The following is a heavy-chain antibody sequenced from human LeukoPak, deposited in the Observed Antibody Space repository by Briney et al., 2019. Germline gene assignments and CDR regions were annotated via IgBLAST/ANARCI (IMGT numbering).Heavy chain of an antibody. V-gene: IGHV3-33*01. D-gene: IGHD4-17*01. CDR1: GFTFSSYG. J-gene: IGHJ6*02. CDR3: ARGEGDYDYGDYDYYYGMDV. CDR2: IWYDGSNK. Sequence: GGSLRLSCAASGFTFSSYGMHWVLQAPGKGLEWVAVIWYDGSNKYYADSVKGRFTISRDNSKNTLYLQMNSLRAEDTAVYYCARGEGDYDYGDYDYYYGMDVWGQGTTVTVSS.